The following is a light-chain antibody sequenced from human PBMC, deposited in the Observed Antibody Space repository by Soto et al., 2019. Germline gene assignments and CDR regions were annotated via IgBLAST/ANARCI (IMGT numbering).Light chain of an antibody. CDR1: SSNIGSNT. CDR3: SAWDDSLCV. CDR2: SNH. J-gene: IGLJ3*02. V-gene: IGLV1-44*01. Sequence: QSVLTQPPSASGTLGQRVTISCSGSSSNIGSNTVNWYQQLPGSAPKVLIYSNHHRPSGVPDRCSGSKSGTAASLAISVLHSEDEADYCCSAWDDSLCVFGGGTKLTVL.